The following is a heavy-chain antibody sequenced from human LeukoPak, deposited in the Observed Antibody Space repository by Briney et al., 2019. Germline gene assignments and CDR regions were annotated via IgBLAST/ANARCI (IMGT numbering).Heavy chain of an antibody. Sequence: PSETLSLTCAVYGGSFSGYYWSWIRQPPGKGLEWIGEINHSGSTNYNPSLKSRVTISVDTSKNQFSLKLSSVTAADTAVYYCARRGTYYYDSSGNDNPYYFDYWGQGTLVTVSS. J-gene: IGHJ4*02. CDR1: GGSFSGYY. CDR3: ARRGTYYYDSSGNDNPYYFDY. CDR2: INHSGST. V-gene: IGHV4-34*01. D-gene: IGHD3-22*01.